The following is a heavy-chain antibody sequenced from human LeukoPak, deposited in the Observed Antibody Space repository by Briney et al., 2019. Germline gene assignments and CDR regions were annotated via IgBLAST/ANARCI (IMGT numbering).Heavy chain of an antibody. V-gene: IGHV3-66*01. Sequence: QPGGSLRLSCAASGLTVSSSSMNWVRLGPGKGLEWVSVISSDGNTYYADSVKGRFTISRDNSRNTLSLQIHGLRADDTAVYYCARGQEQFSSPWQWGPRRKNFYYYGMDVWGQGTTVTVSS. CDR3: ARGQEQFSSPWQWGPRRKNFYYYGMDV. CDR1: GLTVSSSS. D-gene: IGHD6-19*01. J-gene: IGHJ6*02. CDR2: ISSDGNT.